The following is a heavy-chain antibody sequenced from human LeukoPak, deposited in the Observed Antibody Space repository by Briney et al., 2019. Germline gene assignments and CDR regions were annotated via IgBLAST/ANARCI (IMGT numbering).Heavy chain of an antibody. CDR1: GDSISSSSYY. D-gene: IGHD3-22*01. Sequence: SETLSLTCTVSGDSISSSSYYWGWVRQPPGKGLEWIGDIYYSGCSYYSPSLKSRVTISLDTSKNQFSLKLRSVTAADTAVYYCARRRYYDSTGFLDWGQGSLVSVSS. CDR2: IYYSGCS. CDR3: ARRRYYDSTGFLD. V-gene: IGHV4-39*01. J-gene: IGHJ1*01.